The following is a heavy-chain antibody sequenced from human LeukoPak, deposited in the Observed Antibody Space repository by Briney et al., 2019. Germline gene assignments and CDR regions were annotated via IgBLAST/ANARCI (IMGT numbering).Heavy chain of an antibody. CDR2: IKYDGSAK. V-gene: IGHV3-7*01. J-gene: IGHJ4*02. CDR1: GFTLSSYW. D-gene: IGHD1-26*01. Sequence: PGGSLRLSCAASGFTLSSYWVSWVRQAPGKGLEWVANIKYDGSAKYYVDSVKGRFTISRDDAKNSLYLEMNSLRAEDTAVYYCARDLFSGSYQEDFWCQGALVTVSS. CDR3: ARDLFSGSYQEDF.